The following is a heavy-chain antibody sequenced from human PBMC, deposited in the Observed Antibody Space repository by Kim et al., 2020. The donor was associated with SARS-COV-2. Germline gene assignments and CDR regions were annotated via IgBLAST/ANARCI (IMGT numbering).Heavy chain of an antibody. CDR1: GYSFTSYW. D-gene: IGHD6-19*01. Sequence: GESLKISCKGSGYSFTSYWIGWVRQMPGKGLEWMGIIYPGDSDTRYSPSFQGQVTISADKSISTAYMKWSSLKASDTAMYYCARRGMGYSSGWYRVGRDYYYSMDVWGQGTTVTVSS. CDR3: ARRGMGYSSGWYRVGRDYYYSMDV. V-gene: IGHV5-51*01. J-gene: IGHJ6*02. CDR2: IYPGDSDT.